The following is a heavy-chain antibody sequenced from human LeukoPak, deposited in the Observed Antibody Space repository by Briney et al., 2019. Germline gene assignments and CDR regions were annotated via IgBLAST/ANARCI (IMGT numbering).Heavy chain of an antibody. V-gene: IGHV3-11*04. CDR3: ARVLGYDASGYYYDAFDI. CDR1: GFTFSDNY. CDR2: ISGNGGVI. Sequence: GGSLRLSCAASGFTFSDNYMTWVRQAPGKGLEWLSYISGNGGVIQYADSVKGRFTISRDNAKNSLYLLMNSLRAEDTAVYYCARVLGYDASGYYYDAFDIWAQGTMVTVSS. D-gene: IGHD3-22*01. J-gene: IGHJ3*02.